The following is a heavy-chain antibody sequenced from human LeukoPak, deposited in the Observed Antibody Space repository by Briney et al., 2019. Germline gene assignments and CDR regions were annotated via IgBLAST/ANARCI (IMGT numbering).Heavy chain of an antibody. V-gene: IGHV1-69-2*01. D-gene: IGHD2/OR15-2a*01. CDR3: ANRIDGSLGFDP. CDR2: VDPEDGET. CDR1: GYTFTDYY. Sequence: ASVKVSCKASGYTFTDYYMHWVQQAPGKGLEWMGLVDPEDGETIYAEKFQGRVTITADTSTDTAYMELSSLGSEDTAVYYCANRIDGSLGFDPWGQGTLVTVSS. J-gene: IGHJ5*02.